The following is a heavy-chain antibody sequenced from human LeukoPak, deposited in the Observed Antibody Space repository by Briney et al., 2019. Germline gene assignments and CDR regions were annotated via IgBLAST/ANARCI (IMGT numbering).Heavy chain of an antibody. CDR1: GDSISSSY. CDR2: IHTSGST. J-gene: IGHJ5*02. D-gene: IGHD6-6*01. CDR3: ARDIGLRKAAPPGWFDP. V-gene: IGHV4-4*07. Sequence: SETLSLTCTVSGDSISSSYWGWIRQPAGKGLEWIGRIHTSGSTYYSPSLKSRVTMSVDTSTNQFSLKLSSVTAADTAMYYCARDIGLRKAAPPGWFDPWGQGALVTVSS.